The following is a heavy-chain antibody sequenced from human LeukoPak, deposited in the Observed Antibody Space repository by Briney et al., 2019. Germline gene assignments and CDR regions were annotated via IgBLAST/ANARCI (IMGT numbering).Heavy chain of an antibody. CDR1: GGTFSSYA. CDR3: ARDGGVPAALPWFDP. CDR2: IIPIFGTA. J-gene: IGHJ5*02. D-gene: IGHD2-2*02. V-gene: IGHV1-69*05. Sequence: ASVKVSCKASGGTFSSYAISWVRQAPGQGLEWMGGIIPIFGTANYAQKFQGRVTMTTDTSTSTAYMELRSLRSDDTAVYYCARDGGVPAALPWFDPWGQGTLVTVSS.